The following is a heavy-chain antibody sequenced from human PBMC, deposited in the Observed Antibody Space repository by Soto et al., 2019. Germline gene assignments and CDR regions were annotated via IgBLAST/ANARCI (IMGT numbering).Heavy chain of an antibody. D-gene: IGHD2-2*01. J-gene: IGHJ4*02. CDR3: ASWADIVVVPAAMYGVDY. V-gene: IGHV4-39*01. CDR2: IYYSGST. CDR1: GGSISSSSYY. Sequence: SETLSLTCTVSGGSISSSSYYWGWIRQPPGKGLEWIGSIYYSGSTYYNPSLKSRVTISVDTSKNQFSLKLSSVTAADTAVYYCASWADIVVVPAAMYGVDYWGQGTLVTVSS.